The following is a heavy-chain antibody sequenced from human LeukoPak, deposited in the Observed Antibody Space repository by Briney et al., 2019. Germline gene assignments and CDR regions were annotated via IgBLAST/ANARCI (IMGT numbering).Heavy chain of an antibody. J-gene: IGHJ4*02. D-gene: IGHD3-22*01. Sequence: GGSLRLSCAASGFSFSIYAMSWVRQAPGKGLEWVSAISGSGSSTHYADSVKGRFTISRVNSKNTLYLQMNSLRAEDTAVYYCAKDRYYYDSSGYYRHGYFDYWSQGTLVTVSS. CDR1: GFSFSIYA. CDR2: ISGSGSST. CDR3: AKDRYYYDSSGYYRHGYFDY. V-gene: IGHV3-23*01.